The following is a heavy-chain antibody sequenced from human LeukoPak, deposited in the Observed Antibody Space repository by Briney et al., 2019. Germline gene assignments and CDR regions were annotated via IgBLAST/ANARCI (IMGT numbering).Heavy chain of an antibody. CDR2: ISSSSTI. J-gene: IGHJ4*02. CDR3: ADGAVAEPHFDY. D-gene: IGHD6-19*01. CDR1: GFTFSSYS. Sequence: GGSLRLSCAASGFTFSSYSMNWVRQAPGKGLEWVSYISSSSTIYYADSVKGRFTISRDNAKNSLYLEMNSLRAEDTAVYYCADGAVAEPHFDYWGQGTLVTVSS. V-gene: IGHV3-48*04.